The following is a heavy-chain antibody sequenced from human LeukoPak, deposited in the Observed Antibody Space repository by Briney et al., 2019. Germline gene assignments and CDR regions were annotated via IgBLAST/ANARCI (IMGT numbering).Heavy chain of an antibody. CDR1: GYTFTSYG. J-gene: IGHJ4*02. D-gene: IGHD2-2*01. V-gene: IGHV1-18*01. CDR3: ATPGTCSSTSCHPYYFDY. Sequence: ASVKVSCKASGYTFTSYGISWVRQAPGQGLEWMGWISAYNGNTNYAQKLQGRVTITTDESTSTAYMELSSLRSEDTAVYYCATPGTCSSTSCHPYYFDYWGQGTLVTVSS. CDR2: ISAYNGNT.